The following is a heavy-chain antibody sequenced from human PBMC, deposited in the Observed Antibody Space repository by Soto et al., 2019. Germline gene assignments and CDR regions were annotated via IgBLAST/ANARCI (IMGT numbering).Heavy chain of an antibody. V-gene: IGHV3-74*01. CDR2: INNDGSRT. CDR3: ARGGANHAFDI. Sequence: EVQLAESGGGLVQPGGSLRLSCAASGFTFSSYWMYWVRQAPGKGLLYVSRINNDGSRTTYAESVKGRLTITRDNAKNTVYLQMNSLGAADTAVDYCARGGANHAFDIWGQGTMVTVSS. J-gene: IGHJ3*02. CDR1: GFTFSSYW.